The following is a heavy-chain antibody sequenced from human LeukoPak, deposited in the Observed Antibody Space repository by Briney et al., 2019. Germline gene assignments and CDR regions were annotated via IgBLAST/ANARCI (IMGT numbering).Heavy chain of an antibody. J-gene: IGHJ6*03. CDR1: GYTFTNYA. CDR3: ARVILSSWYFQTYYYYYYMDV. D-gene: IGHD6-13*01. V-gene: IGHV1-18*01. CDR2: ISAYNGNT. Sequence: HRASVKVSCKASGYTFTNYAMNWVRQAPGQGLEWMGWISAYNGNTNYAQKLQGRVTMTTDTSTSTAYMELRSLRSDDTAVYYCARVILSSWYFQTYYYYYYMDVWGKGTTVTVSS.